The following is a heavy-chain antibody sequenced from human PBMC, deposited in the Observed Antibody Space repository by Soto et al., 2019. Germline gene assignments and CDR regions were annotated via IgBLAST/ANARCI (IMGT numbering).Heavy chain of an antibody. D-gene: IGHD4-17*01. J-gene: IGHJ3*01. Sequence: QVHLVQSGAEVKKPGSSVKVSCKYSGGTFRTESINWVRQAPGQGLEWMGGILPFFGTADYAPRLQGRVTITADGATIAAYMELSSLPSQDTAVYFCAIGHEYGGNSDAFEVWGQGTMVTVSS. V-gene: IGHV1-69*13. CDR1: GGTFRTES. CDR3: AIGHEYGGNSDAFEV. CDR2: ILPFFGTA.